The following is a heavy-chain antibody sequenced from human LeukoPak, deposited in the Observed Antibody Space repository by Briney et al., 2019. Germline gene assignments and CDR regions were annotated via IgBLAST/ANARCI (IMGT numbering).Heavy chain of an antibody. J-gene: IGHJ4*02. Sequence: GGSLRLSCAASGFTFSNHGMNWVRQAPGKGLEWLSGVSPPGGGTYYADSVKGRFTISRDDSKNTLYLQMNSLRAEDTAVYYCAKDDRIQARRYSYNYWGQGTLVTVSP. CDR2: VSPPGGGT. V-gene: IGHV3-23*01. D-gene: IGHD5-18*01. CDR1: GFTFSNHG. CDR3: AKDDRIQARRYSYNY.